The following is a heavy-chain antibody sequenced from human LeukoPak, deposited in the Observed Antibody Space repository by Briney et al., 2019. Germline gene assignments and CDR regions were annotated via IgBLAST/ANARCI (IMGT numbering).Heavy chain of an antibody. Sequence: SQTLSLTCTVSGGSISSCDYYWGWIRQPPGKGLEWIGYIYYSGSTYYNPSLKSRVTISVDTSKNQFSLKLSSVTAADTAVYYCARDVGYYDSSGPDAFDIWGQGTMVTVSS. CDR2: IYYSGST. V-gene: IGHV4-30-4*08. CDR3: ARDVGYYDSSGPDAFDI. CDR1: GGSISSCDYY. D-gene: IGHD3-22*01. J-gene: IGHJ3*02.